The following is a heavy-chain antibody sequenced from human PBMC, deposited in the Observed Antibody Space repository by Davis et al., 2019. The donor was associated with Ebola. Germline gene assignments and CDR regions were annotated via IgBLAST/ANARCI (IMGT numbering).Heavy chain of an antibody. Sequence: GGSLRLSCAASGITFNLYAMHWVRQAPGKGLEWVALISYDGTHKNYADSVEGRFTISRDNSKNTLYLQMNSLRPGDTAVYYCAREGKIFGCDYWGQGALVTVSS. CDR3: AREGKIFGCDY. D-gene: IGHD3-3*01. CDR2: ISYDGTHK. J-gene: IGHJ4*02. V-gene: IGHV3-30-3*01. CDR1: GITFNLYA.